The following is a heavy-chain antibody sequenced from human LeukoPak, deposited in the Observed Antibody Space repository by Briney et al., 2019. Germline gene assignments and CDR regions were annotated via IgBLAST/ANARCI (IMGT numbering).Heavy chain of an antibody. CDR2: IYYSGST. D-gene: IGHD3-22*01. J-gene: IGHJ6*02. V-gene: IGHV4-59*01. CDR3: ARDYYDRRMDV. CDR1: GGSISSYS. Sequence: SETLSLTCTFSGGSISSYSWSWVRQPPGKGLEWIGYIYYSGSTNYNPSLKSRVTISVDTSKNQFSLKLSSVTAADTAVYYCARDYYDRRMDVWGQGTTVTVSS.